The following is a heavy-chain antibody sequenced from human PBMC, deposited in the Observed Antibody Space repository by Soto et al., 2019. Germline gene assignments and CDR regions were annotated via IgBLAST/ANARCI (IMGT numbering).Heavy chain of an antibody. V-gene: IGHV3-30*03. CDR1: GFPFSSYG. J-gene: IGHJ5*02. Sequence: QVQLVESGGGVVQPGRSLRLSCAASGFPFSSYGMNWVRQAPGKGLEWVALTSYDGSEKNYTDSVKGRFTVSRDNSKNILYLQMNSQSAGDKAVSFCVRDREVPKADPWGQGTLVTVSS. CDR2: TSYDGSEK. CDR3: VRDREVPKADP.